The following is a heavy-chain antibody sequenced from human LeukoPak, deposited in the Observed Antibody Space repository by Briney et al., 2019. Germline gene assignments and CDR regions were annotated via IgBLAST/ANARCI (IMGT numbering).Heavy chain of an antibody. V-gene: IGHV3-7*03. J-gene: IGHJ4*02. D-gene: IGHD5-18*01. CDR1: EFIFSGYW. CDR2: IKQDGSEK. CDR3: ARASVDTASPASDY. Sequence: GGSLRLSCAASEFIFSGYWMNWVRQAPGKGLEWVANIKQDGSEKQYVDSVRGRFTIPRDNAKKSLYLPMNSLRADDTAVYYCARASVDTASPASDYWGQGTLVTVSS.